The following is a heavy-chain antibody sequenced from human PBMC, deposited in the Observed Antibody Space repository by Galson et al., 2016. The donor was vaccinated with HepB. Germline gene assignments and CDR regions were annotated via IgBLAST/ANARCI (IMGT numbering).Heavy chain of an antibody. V-gene: IGHV3-73*01. CDR3: VSHPHPDYGFWSGYFVY. CDR1: GFTFGGSA. D-gene: IGHD3-3*01. Sequence: SLRLSCAASGFTFGGSAMHWVRQASGKGLEWVGRIRSKGNSYATEYGASVRGRFTISRDDSKKTAYLQMNSLKTEDTALYYCVSHPHPDYGFWSGYFVYWGQGTLVTVSS. CDR2: IRSKGNSYAT. J-gene: IGHJ4*02.